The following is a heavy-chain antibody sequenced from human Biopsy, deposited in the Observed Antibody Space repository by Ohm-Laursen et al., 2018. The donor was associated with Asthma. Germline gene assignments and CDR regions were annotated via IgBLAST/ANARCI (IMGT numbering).Heavy chain of an antibody. CDR3: VTSGGDYGYFGLDV. Sequence: GASVKVSCKASGGTFSSHSISWVRQAPGQGLEWMGGIIPIFDTPNYAQKFQGRVTITADESTTTAYMGLSSLRSEDTAVYYCVTSGGDYGYFGLDVWGQGTTVTVSS. D-gene: IGHD4-17*01. CDR1: GGTFSSHS. V-gene: IGHV1-69*13. J-gene: IGHJ6*02. CDR2: IIPIFDTP.